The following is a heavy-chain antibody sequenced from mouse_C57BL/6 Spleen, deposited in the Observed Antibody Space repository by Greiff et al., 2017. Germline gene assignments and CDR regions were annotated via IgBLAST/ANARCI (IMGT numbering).Heavy chain of an antibody. CDR2: ISPNNGGT. Sequence: EVQRVESGPELVQPGASVKIPCKASGYTFTDYNMDWVHQSHGKSLEWIGDISPNNGGTISNQKFTGKDTLTVDKSSSTGYMELRSLTYEDTAVYYCARLRDYFDYWGQGTSVTVSS. V-gene: IGHV1-18*01. D-gene: IGHD2-13*01. CDR3: ARLRDYFDY. CDR1: GYTFTDYN. J-gene: IGHJ4*01.